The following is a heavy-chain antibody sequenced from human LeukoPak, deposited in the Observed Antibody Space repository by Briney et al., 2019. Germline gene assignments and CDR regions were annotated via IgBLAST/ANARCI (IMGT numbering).Heavy chain of an antibody. V-gene: IGHV4-38-2*02. D-gene: IGHD6-19*01. Sequence: SETLSLTCTVSGYSISSGYYWGWIRQPPGKGLEWIGSIYHSGSTYYNPSFKSRVTISVDTSKNQFSLKLSSVTAADTAVYYCARRRSVAVDAFDIWGQGTMVTVSS. CDR2: IYHSGST. CDR1: GYSISSGYY. CDR3: ARRRSVAVDAFDI. J-gene: IGHJ3*02.